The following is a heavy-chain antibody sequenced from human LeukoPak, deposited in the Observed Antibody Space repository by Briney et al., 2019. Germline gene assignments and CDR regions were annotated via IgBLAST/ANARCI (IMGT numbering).Heavy chain of an antibody. CDR3: ARGPPPPPPPYCGGDCYSHTVHFDY. CDR1: GYTFTSYY. Sequence: GASVKVSCKASGYTFTSYYMHWVRQAPGQGLEWMGIINPSGGSTSYAQKFQGRVTMTRDTSTSTVYMELSSLRSEDTAVYYCARGPPPPPPPYCGGDCYSHTVHFDYWGRGTLSPSPQ. CDR2: INPSGGST. V-gene: IGHV1-46*01. D-gene: IGHD2-21*02. J-gene: IGHJ4*02.